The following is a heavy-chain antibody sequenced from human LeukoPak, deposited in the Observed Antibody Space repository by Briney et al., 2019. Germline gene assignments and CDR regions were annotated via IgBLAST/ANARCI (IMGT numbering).Heavy chain of an antibody. CDR1: GFSLSGYS. J-gene: IGHJ4*02. CDR3: ARDRPTGASRLFVVQ. Sequence: PGGSLRLSCAASGFSLSGYSMTWVRQAPGKGLEWVSSMSSGSRDIYYADSVRGRFTISRDNAKNSLYLLMNSLRAEDTAVYYCARDRPTGASRLFVVQWGQGAPVTVSS. V-gene: IGHV3-21*01. CDR2: MSSGSRDI. D-gene: IGHD3-3*01.